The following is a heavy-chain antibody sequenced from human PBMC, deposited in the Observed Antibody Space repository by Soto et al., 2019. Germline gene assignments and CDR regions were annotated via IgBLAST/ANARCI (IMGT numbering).Heavy chain of an antibody. CDR3: ARVCGGDCHYGMDV. CDR2: IYYSGST. CDR1: GGSISSGGYY. Sequence: QVQLQESGPGLVKPSQTLSLTCTVSGGSISSGGYYWSWIRQHPGKGLEWIGYIYYSGSTYYNPSRKTRVTIPVDTPKTQVALKLSSVTAADTAVYYCARVCGGDCHYGMDVWGQGTTVTVSS. V-gene: IGHV4-31*03. D-gene: IGHD2-21*02. J-gene: IGHJ6*02.